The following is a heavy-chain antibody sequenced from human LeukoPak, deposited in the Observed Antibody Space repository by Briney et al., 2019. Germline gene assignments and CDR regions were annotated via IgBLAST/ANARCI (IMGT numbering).Heavy chain of an antibody. CDR3: TRSAVVRPYYFDY. CDR1: GYTLTELS. Sequence: GASVKVSCKVSGYTLTELSMHWVRQAPGKGLEWMGSFDPENGETLYAQEFQGRVTLTEDTSADTAYLELISLRSEDTAVYYCTRSAVVRPYYFDYWGQGTLVTVSS. V-gene: IGHV1-24*01. CDR2: FDPENGET. D-gene: IGHD3-10*01. J-gene: IGHJ4*02.